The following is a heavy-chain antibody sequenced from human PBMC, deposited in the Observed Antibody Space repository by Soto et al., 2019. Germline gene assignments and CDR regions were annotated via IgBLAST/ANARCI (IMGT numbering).Heavy chain of an antibody. CDR1: GFTFDDYA. CDR2: ISWNSGSI. Sequence: EVQLVESGGGLVQPGRSLRLSCAASGFTFDDYAMHWVRQAPGKGLEWVSGISWNSGSIGYADSVKGRFTTSRDYAKNSLYLQMNSLRAEDTALYYCAKEDYWGQGTLVTVSS. CDR3: AKEDY. V-gene: IGHV3-9*01. J-gene: IGHJ4*02.